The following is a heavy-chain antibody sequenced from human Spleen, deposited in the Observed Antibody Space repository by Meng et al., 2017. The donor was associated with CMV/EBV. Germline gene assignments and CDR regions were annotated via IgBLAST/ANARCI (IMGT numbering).Heavy chain of an antibody. Sequence: ASVKVSCKASGYTFTGYYMHWVRQAPGQGLEWMGWINPNSGDTYYAHKFQGRVTMTRDTSFNTAYMELSSLRSDDTAVYYCARALQLSSPNYYESTTYYFDLDYFDYWGQGTLVTVS. CDR3: ARALQLSSPNYYESTTYYFDLDYFDY. J-gene: IGHJ4*02. D-gene: IGHD3-22*01. CDR1: GYTFTGYY. CDR2: INPNSGDT. V-gene: IGHV1-2*07.